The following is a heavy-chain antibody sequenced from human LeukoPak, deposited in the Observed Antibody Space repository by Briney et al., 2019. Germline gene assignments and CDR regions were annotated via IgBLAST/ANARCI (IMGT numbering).Heavy chain of an antibody. Sequence: ASVKVSCKASGYTFTSYYMHWVRQAPGQGLEWMGIINPSGGSTSYARKFQGRVTMTRDTSTSTVYMELSSLRSEDTAVYYCAGVGSGSYYNRKFDYWGQGTLVTVSS. CDR3: AGVGSGSYYNRKFDY. V-gene: IGHV1-46*01. CDR2: INPSGGST. CDR1: GYTFTSYY. D-gene: IGHD3-10*01. J-gene: IGHJ4*02.